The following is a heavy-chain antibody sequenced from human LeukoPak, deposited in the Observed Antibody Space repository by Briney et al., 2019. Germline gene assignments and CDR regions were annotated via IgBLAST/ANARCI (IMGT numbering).Heavy chain of an antibody. J-gene: IGHJ4*02. CDR3: ARLGYYDYVWGSYRSLDY. CDR2: ISAYSGNT. V-gene: IGHV1-18*01. CDR1: GYTFTSYG. Sequence: ASVKVSCKASGYTFTSYGISWVRQAPGQGLEWMGWISAYSGNTNYAQKLQGRVTMTTDTSTSTAYMELRSLRSDDTAVYYCARLGYYDYVWGSYRSLDYWGQGTLVTVSS. D-gene: IGHD3-16*02.